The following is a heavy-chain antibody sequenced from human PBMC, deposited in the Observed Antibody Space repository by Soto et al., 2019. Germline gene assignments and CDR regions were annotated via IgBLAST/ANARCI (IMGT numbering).Heavy chain of an antibody. V-gene: IGHV4-59*01. CDR2: IYYSGST. D-gene: IGHD5-18*01. J-gene: IGHJ4*02. CDR3: ARSSPALNSYGSFDY. CDR1: GGSISSYY. Sequence: SETLSLTCTVSGGSISSYYWSWIRQPPGKGLEWLGYIYYSGSTNYNPSLKSRVTISVDTSKNQFSLKLSSVTAADTAVYYCARSSPALNSYGSFDYWGQGTLVTVSS.